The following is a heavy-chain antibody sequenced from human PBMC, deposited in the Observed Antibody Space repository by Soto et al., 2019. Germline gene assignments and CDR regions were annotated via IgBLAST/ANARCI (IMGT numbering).Heavy chain of an antibody. D-gene: IGHD3-22*01. Sequence: PGGSLRLSCATSGFTFSDFYMSWVRQAPGKGPEWVSYISDDGYTIYYADSVKGRFTISRDNAENSLYLQMNNLRAEDTAVYYCAKPLSPVSSSYIDYWAQGTLVTVSS. CDR1: GFTFSDFY. V-gene: IGHV3-11*01. CDR3: AKPLSPVSSSYIDY. CDR2: ISDDGYTI. J-gene: IGHJ4*02.